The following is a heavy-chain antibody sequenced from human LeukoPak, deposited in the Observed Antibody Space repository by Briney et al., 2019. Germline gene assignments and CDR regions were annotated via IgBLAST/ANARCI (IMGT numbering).Heavy chain of an antibody. CDR2: ISSNGGST. D-gene: IGHD1-26*01. V-gene: IGHV3-64*01. CDR1: GFTFSSYA. CDR3: ARASDIVGATYFDY. Sequence: GGSLRLSCAASGFTFSSYAMHWVRQAPGKGLEYVSAISSNGGSTYYANSVKGRFTISRDNSKNTLYLQMGSLRAEDLAVYYCARASDIVGATYFDYWGQGTLVTVSS. J-gene: IGHJ4*02.